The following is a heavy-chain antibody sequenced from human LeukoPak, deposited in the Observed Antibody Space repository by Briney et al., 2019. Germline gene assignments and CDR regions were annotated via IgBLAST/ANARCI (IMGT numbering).Heavy chain of an antibody. V-gene: IGHV3-7*01. Sequence: HPGGSLRLSCAVSGFTFRDYWMTWVRQAPRKGLEWVANMNPDGSENYYVDSVKGRFTISRDNAKNSLFLQMNSLRPEDTAVYYCARAYWSRFDYWGQGTLVTVSS. J-gene: IGHJ4*02. CDR3: ARAYWSRFDY. CDR2: MNPDGSEN. CDR1: GFTFRDYW. D-gene: IGHD1-1*01.